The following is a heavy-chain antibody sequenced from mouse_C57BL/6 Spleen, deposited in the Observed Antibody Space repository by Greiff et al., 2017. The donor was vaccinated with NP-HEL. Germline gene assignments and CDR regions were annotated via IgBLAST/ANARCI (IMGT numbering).Heavy chain of an antibody. CDR1: GFTFSSYA. Sequence: DVHLVESGEGLVKPGGSLKLSCAASGFTFSSYAMSWVRQTPEKRLEWVAYISSGGDYIYYADTVKGRFTISRDNARNTLYLQMSSLKSEDTAMYYCTRVDYYGSSYSWFAYWGQGTLVTVSA. CDR3: TRVDYYGSSYSWFAY. V-gene: IGHV5-9-1*02. D-gene: IGHD1-1*01. CDR2: ISSGGDYI. J-gene: IGHJ3*01.